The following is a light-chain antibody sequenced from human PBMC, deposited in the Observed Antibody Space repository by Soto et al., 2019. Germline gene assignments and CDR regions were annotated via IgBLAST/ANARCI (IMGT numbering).Light chain of an antibody. Sequence: EILLTQAPATLSLSPGERATLSCRASQIVGSRLAWYQHKPGQAPRLLISGASSRATGIPDRFSGSGSATDFTLTISRLEPEDFALYYCQHYGRSPITFGQGTRLDI. V-gene: IGKV3-20*01. J-gene: IGKJ5*01. CDR2: GAS. CDR3: QHYGRSPIT. CDR1: QIVGSR.